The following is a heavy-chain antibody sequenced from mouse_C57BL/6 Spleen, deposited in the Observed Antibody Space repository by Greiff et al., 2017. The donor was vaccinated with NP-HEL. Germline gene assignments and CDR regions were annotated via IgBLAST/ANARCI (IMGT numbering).Heavy chain of an antibody. CDR3: AAGYYGSSYDAMDY. CDR2: ISYDGSN. D-gene: IGHD1-1*01. J-gene: IGHJ4*01. CDR1: GYSITSGYY. Sequence: VQLQQSGPGLVKPSQSLSLTCSVTGYSITSGYYWNWIRQFPGNKLEWMGYISYDGSNNYNPSLKNRISITRDTSKNQFFLKLNSVTTEDTATYYCAAGYYGSSYDAMDYWGQGTSVTVSS. V-gene: IGHV3-6*01.